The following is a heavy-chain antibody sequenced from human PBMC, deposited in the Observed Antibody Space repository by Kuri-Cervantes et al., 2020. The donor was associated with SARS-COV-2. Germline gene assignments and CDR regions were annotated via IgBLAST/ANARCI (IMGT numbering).Heavy chain of an antibody. CDR1: GGSFSPYY. Sequence: SETLSLTCAVYGGSFSPYYWSWIRQPPGKGLEWIGEIHHSGSTNYNPSLKSRVTTSLDTSKNHFSLKLTSVTAAGTAVYYCATWGGTVEHGLGLTNWGQGTLVTVSS. V-gene: IGHV4-34*01. D-gene: IGHD3-16*01. J-gene: IGHJ4*02. CDR3: ATWGGTVEHGLGLTN. CDR2: IHHSGST.